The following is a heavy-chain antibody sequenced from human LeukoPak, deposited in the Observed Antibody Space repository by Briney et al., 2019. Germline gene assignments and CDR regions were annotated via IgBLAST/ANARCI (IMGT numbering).Heavy chain of an antibody. D-gene: IGHD6-13*01. J-gene: IGHJ4*02. Sequence: SETLSLTCTVSGGSISSYYWSWIRQPPGKGLEWIGYVFYSGSTNQNPSLKSRVTISVDTSKNQFSLKLSSVTAADTAVYYCARLHRGSWYFGYWGQGTLVTVSS. CDR3: ARLHRGSWYFGY. CDR1: GGSISSYY. V-gene: IGHV4-59*08. CDR2: VFYSGST.